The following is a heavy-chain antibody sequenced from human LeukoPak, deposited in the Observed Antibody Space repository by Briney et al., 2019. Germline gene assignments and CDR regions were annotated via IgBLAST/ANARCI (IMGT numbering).Heavy chain of an antibody. V-gene: IGHV4-61*05. D-gene: IGHD3-22*01. J-gene: IGHJ5*02. Sequence: TASETLSLTCTVSGGSISSSSYYWGWIRQPPGKGLEWIGYIYYSGSTNYNPSLKSRVTISVDTSKNQFSLKLSSVTAADTAVYYCARASYYYDSSGYSSSYNWFDPWGQGTLVTVSS. CDR1: GGSISSSSYY. CDR2: IYYSGST. CDR3: ARASYYYDSSGYSSSYNWFDP.